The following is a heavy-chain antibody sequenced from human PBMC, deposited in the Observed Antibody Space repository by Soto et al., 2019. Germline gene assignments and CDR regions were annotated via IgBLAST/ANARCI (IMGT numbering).Heavy chain of an antibody. V-gene: IGHV3-74*01. Sequence: EVLLVESGGVLVQPGGSLRLSCAASGFTFSSYWMHWVRQAPGKGLVWVSRINSDGSSTSYADSVKGRFTISRDNAKNTLYLQMHSLRAEDTAVYYCARRRGSSGWKTNFDYGGQGTLVTVSS. CDR2: INSDGSST. CDR1: GFTFSSYW. J-gene: IGHJ4*02. D-gene: IGHD6-19*01. CDR3: ARRRGSSGWKTNFDY.